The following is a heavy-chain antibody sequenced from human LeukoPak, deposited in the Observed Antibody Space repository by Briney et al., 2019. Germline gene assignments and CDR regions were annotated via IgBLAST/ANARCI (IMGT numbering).Heavy chain of an antibody. CDR3: ARGLGPADY. J-gene: IGHJ4*02. V-gene: IGHV3-48*01. CDR1: GFTFSSYS. Sequence: GGSLRLSCAASGFTFSSYSMNWVRQAPGKGLEWVSCISSSSSTIYYADSVKGRFTISRDNAKNSLYLQMNSLRAEDTAVYYCARGLGPADYWGQGTLVTVSS. CDR2: ISSSSSTI. D-gene: IGHD1-26*01.